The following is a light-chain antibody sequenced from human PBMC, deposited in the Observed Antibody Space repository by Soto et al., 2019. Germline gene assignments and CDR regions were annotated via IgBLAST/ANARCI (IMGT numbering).Light chain of an antibody. Sequence: EIVMTQSPATLSVSPGERATLSCRANQSVSSNLAWYQQKPGQAPRLLIYGTSTRATGIPARFSGNGSETEFTLTISSLQSEDFAVYYCQQYNNWPRTFGPGTKWIS. V-gene: IGKV3-15*01. J-gene: IGKJ3*01. CDR2: GTS. CDR1: QSVSSN. CDR3: QQYNNWPRT.